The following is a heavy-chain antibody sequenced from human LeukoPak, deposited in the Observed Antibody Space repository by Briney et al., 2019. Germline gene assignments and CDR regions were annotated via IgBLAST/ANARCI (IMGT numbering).Heavy chain of an antibody. D-gene: IGHD3-22*01. CDR2: INPNSGGT. J-gene: IGHJ4*02. V-gene: IGHV1-2*02. CDR3: ARVLNYYDSSGYDY. Sequence: ASVKVSCKASGYTFTGYYMHWVRPAPGQGLEWMGWINPNSGGTNYAQKFQGRVTMTRDTSISTAYMELSRLRSDDTAVHYCARVLNYYDSSGYDYWGQGTLVTVSS. CDR1: GYTFTGYY.